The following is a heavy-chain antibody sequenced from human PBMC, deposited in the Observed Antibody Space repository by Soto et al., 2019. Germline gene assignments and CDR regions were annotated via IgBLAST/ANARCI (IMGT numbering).Heavy chain of an antibody. CDR3: ARGGAYYFDS. D-gene: IGHD3-16*01. CDR1: GASITNFY. CDR2: IYTRGST. Sequence: QVQLQESGPGLVKPSETLSLACPVSGASITNFYWSWIRQSAKKGLEWIGRIYTRGSTDYNPSLKSRVTMSIDTSKNPLSPTLTSVTAADTAVFYCARGGAYYFDSWGQGLLVSVSS. J-gene: IGHJ4*02. V-gene: IGHV4-4*07.